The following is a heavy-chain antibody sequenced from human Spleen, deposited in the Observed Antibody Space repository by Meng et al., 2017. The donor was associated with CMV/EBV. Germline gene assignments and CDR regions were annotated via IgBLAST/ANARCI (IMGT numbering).Heavy chain of an antibody. D-gene: IGHD6-19*01. CDR2: INHSGST. V-gene: IGHV4-34*01. CDR1: GGSFSGYY. J-gene: IGHJ4*02. CDR3: ARGGQWRIRWPTDY. Sequence: VQLQQWGAGLLKPSETLSLTCAVYGGSFSGYYWSCIRQPPGKGLEWIGEINHSGSTNYNPSLKSRVTISVDTSKNQFSLKLSSVTAADTAVYYCARGGQWRIRWPTDYWGQGTLVTVSS.